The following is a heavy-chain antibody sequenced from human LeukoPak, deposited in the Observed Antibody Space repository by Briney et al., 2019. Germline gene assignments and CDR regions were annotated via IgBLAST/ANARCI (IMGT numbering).Heavy chain of an antibody. CDR3: ARPPGMTAAFDT. CDR2: STSSGNTV. CDR1: GFTFSNYE. J-gene: IGHJ3*02. V-gene: IGHV3-48*03. D-gene: IGHD1-1*01. Sequence: GGSLRLSCVASGFTFSNYEMNWVRQVPGKGLEWISYSTSSGNTVYYADSVKGRFTTSRDNAKNSLYLQMNSLRVEDTAVYYCARPPGMTAAFDTWGRGTMVTVSS.